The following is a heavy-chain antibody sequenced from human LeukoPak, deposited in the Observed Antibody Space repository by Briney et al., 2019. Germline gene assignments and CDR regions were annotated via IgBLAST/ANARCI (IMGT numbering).Heavy chain of an antibody. Sequence: PSETLSLTCAVYGDSVTYYHWTWIRQSPGRGLEWIGEVAHTGDTDYNPSLNNRLTIYTHPPNKQFPLRLTSATAADTAVYYCARTPGAFDFWGQGTLVTVSS. CDR2: VAHTGDT. J-gene: IGHJ4*02. CDR3: ARTPGAFDF. V-gene: IGHV4-34*01. CDR1: GDSVTYYH. D-gene: IGHD2-15*01.